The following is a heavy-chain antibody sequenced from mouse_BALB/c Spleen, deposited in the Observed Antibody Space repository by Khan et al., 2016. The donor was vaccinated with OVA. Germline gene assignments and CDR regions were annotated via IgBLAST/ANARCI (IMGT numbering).Heavy chain of an antibody. CDR1: GYTFTTAG. D-gene: IGHD2-14*01. Sequence: QIQLVQSGPELKKPGETVRISCKASGYTFTTAGMQWVQKMPGKGLKWIGWINTHSGVPKYAEDFKGRFVFSLETSASTAYLQITNLKNEDTATYFCARGWAAYYRNDGGAMDYWGQGTSVTVSS. CDR2: INTHSGVP. V-gene: IGHV9-4*02. J-gene: IGHJ4*01. CDR3: ARGWAAYYRNDGGAMDY.